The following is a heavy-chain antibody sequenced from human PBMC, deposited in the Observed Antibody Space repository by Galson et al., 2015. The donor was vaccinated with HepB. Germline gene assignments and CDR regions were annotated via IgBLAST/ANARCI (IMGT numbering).Heavy chain of an antibody. V-gene: IGHV3-23*01. J-gene: IGHJ6*02. Sequence: SLRLSCAASDFSFSKYAMTWVRQAPGEGLEWVAAVSGDGGHTYYADFAKGRFSISRNNFENTVFLEMSGLGVEDTAVYYCVKEAYCSSPSCYTYYYYGMDIWGQGTTVTVSS. CDR3: VKEAYCSSPSCYTYYYYGMDI. D-gene: IGHD2-2*02. CDR2: VSGDGGHT. CDR1: DFSFSKYA.